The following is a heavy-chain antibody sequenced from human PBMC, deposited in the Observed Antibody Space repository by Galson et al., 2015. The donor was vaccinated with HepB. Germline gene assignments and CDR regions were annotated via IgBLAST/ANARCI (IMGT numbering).Heavy chain of an antibody. CDR1: GFNLNNFG. Sequence: SVKVSCKASGFNLNNFGITWVRQAPGQGLEWMGWINIYDGSTNYVSRLQGRVTMTTDTSTRTAYMELRSLRSDDTAVYYCVHNSRDDFWSGYFDYWGQGTLVTVSS. V-gene: IGHV1-18*01. J-gene: IGHJ4*02. CDR2: INIYDGST. CDR3: VHNSRDDFWSGYFDY. D-gene: IGHD3-3*01.